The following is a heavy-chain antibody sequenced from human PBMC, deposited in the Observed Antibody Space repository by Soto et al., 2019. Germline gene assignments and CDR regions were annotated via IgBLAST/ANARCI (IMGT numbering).Heavy chain of an antibody. D-gene: IGHD3-10*01. CDR1: GVTFISYG. CDR2: IWYDGSNK. Sequence: GGSLRLSCAASGVTFISYGMRWVRQAPGKGLEWVAVIWYDGSNKYYADSVKGRFTISRDNSKNTLYLQMNSLRAEDTAVYYCAELWRPLGYWGQGTLVTVSS. V-gene: IGHV3-33*06. CDR3: AELWRPLGY. J-gene: IGHJ4*02.